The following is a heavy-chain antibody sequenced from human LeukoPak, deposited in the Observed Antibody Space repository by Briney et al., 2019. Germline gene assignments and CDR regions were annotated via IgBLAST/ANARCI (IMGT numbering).Heavy chain of an antibody. CDR1: GGSISSYY. J-gene: IGHJ3*02. D-gene: IGHD2-8*02. CDR3: ARYILGAFDI. V-gene: IGHV4-59*01. CDR2: IYYSGST. Sequence: PSETLSLTCTVSGGSISSYYWSWIRQPPGKGLEWIGYIYYSGSTSYNPSLKSRVTISVDTSKNQFSLKLSSVTAADTAVYYCARYILGAFDIWGQGTMVTVSS.